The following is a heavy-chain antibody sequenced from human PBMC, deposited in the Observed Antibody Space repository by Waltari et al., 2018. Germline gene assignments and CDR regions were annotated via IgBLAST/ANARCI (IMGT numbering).Heavy chain of an antibody. CDR2: IYYSGST. D-gene: IGHD3-10*01. V-gene: IGHV4-39*01. J-gene: IGHJ4*02. CDR1: GGSISSSSYY. Sequence: QLQLQESGPGLVKPSETLSLTCTVSGGSISSSSYYWGWIRQPPGKGLEWIGSIYYSGSTYYNPSLKSRVTISVDTSKNQFSLKLSSVTAADTAVYYCARHYYGSGSPSFDYWGQGTLVTVSS. CDR3: ARHYYGSGSPSFDY.